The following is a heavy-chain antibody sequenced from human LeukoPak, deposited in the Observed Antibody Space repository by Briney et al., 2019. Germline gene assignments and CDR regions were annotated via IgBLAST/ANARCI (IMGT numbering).Heavy chain of an antibody. J-gene: IGHJ4*02. V-gene: IGHV4-34*01. CDR1: GGSFSGYY. CDR3: ARVKVVVVPAAMDY. Sequence: SETLSLTCAVYGGSFSGYYWSWIRQPPGKGLEWIGEINRSGSTNYNPSLKSRVTISVDTSKNQFSLKLSSVTAADTAVYYCARVKVVVVPAAMDYWGQGTLVTVSS. D-gene: IGHD2-2*01. CDR2: INRSGST.